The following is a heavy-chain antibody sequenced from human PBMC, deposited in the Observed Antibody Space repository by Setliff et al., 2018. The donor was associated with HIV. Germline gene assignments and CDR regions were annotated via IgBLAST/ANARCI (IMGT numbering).Heavy chain of an antibody. V-gene: IGHV4-34*01. CDR2: INHSGST. D-gene: IGHD3-16*02. Sequence: SETLSLTCAVYGGSFSGYYWSWIRQPPGKGLEWIGEINHSGSTNYNPSLKSRVTISIDTSKNQFSLKVSSVTAADTALYYCARGLPGTYRYSYYYYFMDVWDKGTTVTVSS. CDR3: ARGLPGTYRYSYYYYFMDV. J-gene: IGHJ6*03. CDR1: GGSFSGYY.